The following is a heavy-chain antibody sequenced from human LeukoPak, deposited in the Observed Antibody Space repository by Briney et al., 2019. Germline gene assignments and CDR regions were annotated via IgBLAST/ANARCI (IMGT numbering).Heavy chain of an antibody. V-gene: IGHV4-59*12. J-gene: IGHJ4*02. D-gene: IGHD3-22*01. Sequence: PSETLSLTCNVSGGSISNYYWSWIRQPPGKGLEWIGYIYYSGSTNYNPSLKSRVTISVDTSKKQFSLKLSSVTAADTAVYYCANGDSSGYPDYWGQGTLVTVSS. CDR3: ANGDSSGYPDY. CDR1: GGSISNYY. CDR2: IYYSGST.